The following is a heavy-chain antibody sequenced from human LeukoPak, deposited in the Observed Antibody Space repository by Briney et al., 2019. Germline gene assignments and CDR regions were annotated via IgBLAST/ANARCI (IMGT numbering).Heavy chain of an antibody. J-gene: IGHJ5*02. D-gene: IGHD3-3*01. Sequence: ASVKVSCKASGYTFTSYGISWVRQAPGQGLEWMGWISAYNGNTNYAQKLQGTVTMTTDTSTSTAYMELRSLRSDDTAVYYCARDMANLRFLEWFRFDPWGQGTLVTVSS. V-gene: IGHV1-18*01. CDR3: ARDMANLRFLEWFRFDP. CDR1: GYTFTSYG. CDR2: ISAYNGNT.